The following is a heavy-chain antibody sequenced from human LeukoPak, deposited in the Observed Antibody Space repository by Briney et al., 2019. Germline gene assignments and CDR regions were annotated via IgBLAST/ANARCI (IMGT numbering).Heavy chain of an antibody. CDR1: GFTFSSYT. CDR3: CTRGFYYYYYMDV. CDR2: FSGSSSYI. J-gene: IGHJ6*03. Sequence: GGSLRPSCAASGFTFSSYTMNWVRQAPGKGLEWVSSFSGSSSYIYYADSVKGRFTISRDNAKNSLYLQMNSLRAEDTALYYCCTRGFYYYYYMDVWGKGTTVTVSS. D-gene: IGHD2-8*01. V-gene: IGHV3-21*04.